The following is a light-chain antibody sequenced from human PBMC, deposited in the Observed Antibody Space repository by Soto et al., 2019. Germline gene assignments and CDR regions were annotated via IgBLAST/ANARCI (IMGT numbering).Light chain of an antibody. V-gene: IGKV3-15*01. CDR1: QSVSTK. CDR2: DAS. Sequence: EIVMTQSPVTLSVSPGERAILSCRASQSVSTKLAWYQQKPGQAPRLLIYDASTRATGIPARFSGSGSGTEFTLTISSLQSEDFAVYYCQQYNNRPPITFGQGTRLEIK. CDR3: QQYNNRPPIT. J-gene: IGKJ5*01.